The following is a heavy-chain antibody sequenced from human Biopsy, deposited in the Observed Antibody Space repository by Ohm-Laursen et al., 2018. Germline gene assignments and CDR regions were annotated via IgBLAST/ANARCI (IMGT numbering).Heavy chain of an antibody. D-gene: IGHD2-2*01. CDR1: GFTFSSYS. CDR2: ISFGRGYI. CDR3: ARGHCSSTSCCPYYFDY. J-gene: IGHJ4*02. V-gene: IGHV3-21*01. Sequence: GSLRLSCAASGFTFSSYSMNWVRQAPGKGLEWVSSISFGRGYIYYADSVKGRFTLSRDNAENSLYLQVNSLRAEDTAVYYCARGHCSSTSCCPYYFDYWGQGTLVTVSS.